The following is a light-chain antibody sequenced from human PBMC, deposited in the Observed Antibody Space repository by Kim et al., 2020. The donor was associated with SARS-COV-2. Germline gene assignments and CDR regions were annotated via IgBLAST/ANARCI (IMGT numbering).Light chain of an antibody. Sequence: QLVLTQSPYASASLGASVKLTCTLCSGHSNYAITWHQQQPEKGPRYLMKINNDGSHSKGDGIPDRFSGFSSGAERYLTISSLQSEDEPDYYCQTWCTMFRLFGGGTQLTVL. CDR1: SGHSNYA. J-gene: IGLJ3*02. CDR3: QTWCTMFRL. V-gene: IGLV4-69*02. CDR2: INNDGSH.